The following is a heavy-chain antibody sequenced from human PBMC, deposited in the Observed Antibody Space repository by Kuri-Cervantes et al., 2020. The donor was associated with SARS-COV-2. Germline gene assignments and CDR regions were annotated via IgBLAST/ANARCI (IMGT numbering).Heavy chain of an antibody. CDR3: AKNRRTVAAPFDY. J-gene: IGHJ4*02. V-gene: IGHV3-23*01. CDR2: TSGSGGRT. D-gene: IGHD4-23*01. CDR1: GFTFSSYA. Sequence: GESLKISCAASGFTFSSYAMNWVRQAPGKGLEWVSATSGSGGRTYYADSVKGRFTISRDNSKNTLYLQVNSLRAEDTAVYYCAKNRRTVAAPFDYWGQGTLVTVSS.